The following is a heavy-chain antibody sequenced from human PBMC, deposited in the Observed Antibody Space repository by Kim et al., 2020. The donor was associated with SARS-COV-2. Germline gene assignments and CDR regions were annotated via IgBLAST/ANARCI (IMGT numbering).Heavy chain of an antibody. Sequence: SETLSLTCTVSGGSINNFYWSWIRQPPGKGLEWIGYVYNSGSTNYNPSLKSRVTISVDTSKNQFSLKLNSVTAADTAVYYCARSAPGSYHMNWVDPWGQG. CDR3: ARSAPGSYHMNWVDP. J-gene: IGHJ5*02. V-gene: IGHV4-59*01. CDR2: VYNSGST. D-gene: IGHD3-10*01. CDR1: GGSINNFY.